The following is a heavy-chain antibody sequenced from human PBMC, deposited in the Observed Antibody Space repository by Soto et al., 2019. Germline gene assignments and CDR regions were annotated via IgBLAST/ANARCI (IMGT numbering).Heavy chain of an antibody. J-gene: IGHJ3*02. CDR2: IYYSGST. CDR3: VRFFVVPADPGAFDI. D-gene: IGHD2-2*01. V-gene: IGHV4-59*08. Sequence: SETLSLTCTVSGGSISSYYWSWIRQPPGKGLEWIGYIYYSGSTNYNPSLKSRVTISVDTSKNQFSLKLSSVTAADTAVYYCVRFFVVPADPGAFDIWGQGTMVTVSS. CDR1: GGSISSYY.